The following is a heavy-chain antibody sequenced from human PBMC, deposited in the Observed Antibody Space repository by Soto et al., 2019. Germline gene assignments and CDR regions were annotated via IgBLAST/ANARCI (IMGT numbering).Heavy chain of an antibody. Sequence: QVQLVQSGAEVKKPGASVKVSCKASGDTFTTYYIHWVRQAPGQGLEWMGIIDPSSGRAGYAQRFKESDTMTRDTTTSTIYMQLSSLRSENTAVYYSPRGNALPYHHNGLDVWRQGTTVTVSS. CDR1: GDTFTTYY. CDR2: IDPSSGRA. CDR3: PRGNALPYHHNGLDV. D-gene: IGHD1-1*01. J-gene: IGHJ6*02. V-gene: IGHV1-46*03.